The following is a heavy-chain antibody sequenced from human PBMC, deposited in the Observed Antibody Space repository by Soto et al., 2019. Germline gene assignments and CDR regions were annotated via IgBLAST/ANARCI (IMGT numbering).Heavy chain of an antibody. CDR1: GDSVSSNSAA. V-gene: IGHV6-1*01. D-gene: IGHD6-6*01. CDR3: AGEEYSSSSKYYYYGMDV. Sequence: SQTLSLTCAISGDSVSSNSAAWNWIRQSPSRGLEWLGRTYYRSKWYNDYAVSVKSRITINPDTSKNQFSLQLNSVTPEDTAVYYCAGEEYSSSSKYYYYGMDVWGQGTTVTVSS. CDR2: TYYRSKWYN. J-gene: IGHJ6*02.